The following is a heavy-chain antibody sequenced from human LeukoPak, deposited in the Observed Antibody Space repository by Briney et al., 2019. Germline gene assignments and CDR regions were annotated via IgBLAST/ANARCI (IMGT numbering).Heavy chain of an antibody. D-gene: IGHD4-17*01. CDR1: GFTFSSYA. J-gene: IGHJ5*02. CDR2: ISGSGGST. V-gene: IGHV3-23*01. CDR3: AKGIDYGDYEVFDP. Sequence: LSGGSLRLSCAASGFTFSSYAMSWVRQAPGKGLEWVSAISGSGGSTYYADSVKGRFTISRDNSKNTLYLQMNSLRAEDTAVYYCAKGIDYGDYEVFDPWGQGTLVTVSS.